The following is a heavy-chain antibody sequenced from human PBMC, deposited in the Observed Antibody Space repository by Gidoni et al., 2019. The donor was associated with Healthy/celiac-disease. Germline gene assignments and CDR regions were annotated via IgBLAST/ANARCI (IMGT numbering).Heavy chain of an antibody. J-gene: IGHJ3*02. D-gene: IGHD3-22*01. CDR2: INHSGST. Sequence: EWIGEINHSGSTNYNPSLKSRVTISVDTSKNQFSLKLSSVTAADTAVYYCASANYDSSGYYAFDIWGQGTMVTVSS. V-gene: IGHV4-34*01. CDR3: ASANYDSSGYYAFDI.